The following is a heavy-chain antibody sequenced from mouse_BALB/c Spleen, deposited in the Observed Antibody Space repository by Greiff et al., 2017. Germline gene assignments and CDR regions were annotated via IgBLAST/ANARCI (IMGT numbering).Heavy chain of an antibody. J-gene: IGHJ1*01. CDR1: GYTFTSYW. Sequence: QVQLQQSGAELVKPGASVKLSCKASGYTFTSYWMHWVKQRPGQGLEWIGEIDPSDSYTNYNQKFKGKATLTVDKSSSTAYMQLSSLTSEDSAVYYCARSGNWYFDVWGAGTTVTVSS. D-gene: IGHD3-1*01. CDR3: ARSGNWYFDV. CDR2: IDPSDSYT. V-gene: IGHV1-69*02.